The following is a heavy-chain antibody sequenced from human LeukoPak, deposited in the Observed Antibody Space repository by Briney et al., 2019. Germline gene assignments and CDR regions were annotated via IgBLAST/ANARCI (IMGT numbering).Heavy chain of an antibody. J-gene: IGHJ4*02. Sequence: PGGSLRLSCAASGFTFSSYGMSWVRQAPGKGLEWVSAISGSGGSTYYADSVKGRFTISRDNSKNTLYLQMNSLRAEDTAVYYCAKTVAGPVGLDYWGQGTLVTVSS. CDR3: AKTVAGPVGLDY. V-gene: IGHV3-23*01. CDR1: GFTFSSYG. CDR2: ISGSGGST. D-gene: IGHD4-23*01.